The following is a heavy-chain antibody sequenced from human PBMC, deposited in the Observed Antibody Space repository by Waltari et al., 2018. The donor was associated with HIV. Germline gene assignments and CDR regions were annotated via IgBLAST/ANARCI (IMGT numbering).Heavy chain of an antibody. Sequence: EVQLVQSGAEVKRPGESLRISCKTSGYIFTSTWISWVRQMPGKGLGWMGSNYPGDADTRYIPSFQGHVTISADKSSSTTYLQWSSLKASDTATYYCAKSLGFDYWGQGVLVTVSS. J-gene: IGHJ4*02. CDR2: NYPGDADT. V-gene: IGHV5-51*01. CDR1: GYIFTSTW. CDR3: AKSLGFDY.